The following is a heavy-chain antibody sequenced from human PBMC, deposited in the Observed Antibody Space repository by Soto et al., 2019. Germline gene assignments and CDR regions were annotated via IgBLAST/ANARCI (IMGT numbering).Heavy chain of an antibody. D-gene: IGHD3-22*01. CDR2: ISGSGYNT. Sequence: EVQLLESGGTVVQPGGSLRLSCAASGFTFSTYGVSWVRQAPGKGLEWVSSISGSGYNTFYADSVKGRFTISRDNSNNTVHLLMNNLRADDTALYYCVKQLLSFIVVDDAFDIWGQGTMVTVSS. J-gene: IGHJ3*02. CDR3: VKQLLSFIVVDDAFDI. V-gene: IGHV3-23*01. CDR1: GFTFSTYG.